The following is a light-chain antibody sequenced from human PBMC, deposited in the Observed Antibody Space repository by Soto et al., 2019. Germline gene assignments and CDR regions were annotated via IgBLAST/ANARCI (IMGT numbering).Light chain of an antibody. CDR2: DTS. CDR1: QSVSDY. V-gene: IGKV3-20*01. Sequence: EIVLTQSACTLSLSTGERATLSCWASQSVSDYLAWYQQKPGQAPRLLIYDTSKRATGIPARFSGSGSGTDFTLTISRLEPEDFAVYYCQQYGSSGTFGQGTKV. CDR3: QQYGSSGT. J-gene: IGKJ1*01.